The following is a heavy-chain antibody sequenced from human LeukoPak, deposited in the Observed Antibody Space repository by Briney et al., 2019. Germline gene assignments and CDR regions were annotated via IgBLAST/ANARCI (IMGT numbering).Heavy chain of an antibody. CDR1: GFTFDDYA. CDR3: AKGADPPQFDFGVFLYYYYYYMDV. Sequence: TGGSLRLSCAASGFTFDDYAMHWVRQAPGKGLEWVSLISGDGGSAYYADPVKGRFTISRDNSKNSLYLQMNSLRTEDTALYYCAKGADPPQFDFGVFLYYYYYYMDVWGKGTTVTVSS. CDR2: ISGDGGSA. V-gene: IGHV3-43*02. J-gene: IGHJ6*03. D-gene: IGHD3-16*01.